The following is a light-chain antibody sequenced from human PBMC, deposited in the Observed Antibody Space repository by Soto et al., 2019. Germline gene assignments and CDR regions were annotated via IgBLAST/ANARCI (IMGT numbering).Light chain of an antibody. J-gene: IGKJ5*01. CDR2: GAS. Sequence: EIVLTQSPGTLSLSPGEGATLSCRASQSVGGTFLAWYQQKGGQAPRLLIHGASNRATGIPDRFSGSGSGTEFTLTISGLQSEDFALYYCQQYNNWPITFGQGTRLEIK. CDR3: QQYNNWPIT. V-gene: IGKV3D-15*01. CDR1: QSVGGTF.